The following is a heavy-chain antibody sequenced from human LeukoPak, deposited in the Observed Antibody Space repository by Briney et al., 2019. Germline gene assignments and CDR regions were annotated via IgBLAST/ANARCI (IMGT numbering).Heavy chain of an antibody. V-gene: IGHV1-24*01. J-gene: IGHJ4*02. CDR1: GYTLTELS. D-gene: IGHD3-10*01. CDR3: AGAPYGSGSYYAQLDY. Sequence: GASVKVSCKVSGYTLTELSMHWVRQAPGKGLEWMGGFDPEDGETIHAQKLQGRVTMTTDTSTSTAYMELRSLRSDDTAVYYCAGAPYGSGSYYAQLDYWGQGTLVTVSS. CDR2: FDPEDGET.